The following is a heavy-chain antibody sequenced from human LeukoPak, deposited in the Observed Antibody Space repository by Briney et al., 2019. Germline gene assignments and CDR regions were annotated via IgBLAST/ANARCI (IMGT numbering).Heavy chain of an antibody. CDR2: IKQDGSEK. CDR1: GFTFSSYW. V-gene: IGHV3-7*03. CDR3: ARVSEGYGNWFDP. J-gene: IGHJ5*02. D-gene: IGHD2-15*01. Sequence: GGSLRLSCAASGFTFSSYWMSWVRQAPGKGLEWVANIKQDGSEKYYVDSVKGRFTISRDNAKNSLYLQMNSLRAEDTAVYYCARVSEGYGNWFDPWGQGTLVTVSS.